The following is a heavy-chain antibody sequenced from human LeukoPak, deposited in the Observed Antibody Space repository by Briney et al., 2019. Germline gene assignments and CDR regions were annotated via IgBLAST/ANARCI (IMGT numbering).Heavy chain of an antibody. J-gene: IGHJ4*02. CDR1: GYTFTSYY. D-gene: IGHD3-10*01. CDR3: ARGRSVNYFGQDY. V-gene: IGHV1-46*01. CDR2: INPSGGST. Sequence: GASVKVSCKASGYTFTSYYMHWVRQAPGQGLEWMGIINPSGGSTIYAQKFQGRVTMTRDTSINTAYMDLSSLTSDDTAVYFCARGRSVNYFGQDYWGQGTLVTVSS.